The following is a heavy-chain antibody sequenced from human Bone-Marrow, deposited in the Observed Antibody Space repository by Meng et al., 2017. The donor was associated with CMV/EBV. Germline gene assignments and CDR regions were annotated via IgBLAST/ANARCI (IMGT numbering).Heavy chain of an antibody. V-gene: IGHV3-48*01. D-gene: IGHD2-2*02. CDR2: ISSSSNIM. J-gene: IGHJ6*02. Sequence: GESLKISCAASGFSFSIYSMSWVRQAPGKGLEWVSYISSSSNIMYYADSVKGRFTISRDNSKNTLYLQMNSLRAEDTAVYYCAKVWGGYCSGITCYSPYYYYGMDVWGQGTTVTVSS. CDR1: GFSFSIYS. CDR3: AKVWGGYCSGITCYSPYYYYGMDV.